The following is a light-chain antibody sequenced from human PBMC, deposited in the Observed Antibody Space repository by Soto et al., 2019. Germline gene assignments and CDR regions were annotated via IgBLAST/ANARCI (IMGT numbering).Light chain of an antibody. CDR2: DAS. Sequence: ETVLTQSPATLSLSPGERATLSCRASQSVSSYFAWYQQKPGQAPRLLIYDASNRATGIPARFSGRGSGTDFTLTISSLEPEDFAVYYCQQRSNFGGGTKVEIK. J-gene: IGKJ4*01. CDR3: QQRSN. CDR1: QSVSSY. V-gene: IGKV3-11*01.